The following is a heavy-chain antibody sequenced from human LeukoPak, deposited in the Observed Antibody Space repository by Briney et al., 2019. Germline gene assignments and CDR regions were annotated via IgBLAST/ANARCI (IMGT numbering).Heavy chain of an antibody. CDR1: GVSFSSYY. D-gene: IGHD2-2*01. V-gene: IGHV4-34*01. J-gene: IGHJ6*03. CDR3: ARGRTGYHLLPTKKNSDYYYMDV. Sequence: PSETLSLTCAVYGVSFSSYYWTWIRQPPGKGLEWIGEINHSGSTNYNPSLKSRGTISFDTSKNQFSLKLRSVPAADTAVSYRARGRTGYHLLPTKKNSDYYYMDVWGKGTTVTVSS. CDR2: INHSGST.